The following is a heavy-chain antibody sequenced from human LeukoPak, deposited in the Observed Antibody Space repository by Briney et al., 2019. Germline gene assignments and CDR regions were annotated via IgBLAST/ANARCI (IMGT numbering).Heavy chain of an antibody. CDR2: ISSSSSYI. J-gene: IGHJ4*02. CDR1: GFTFSSYS. Sequence: MAGGSLRLSCAASGFTFSSYSMNWVRQAPGKGLEWVSSISSSSSYIYYADSVKGRFTISRDNSWNTLYLQMNSLRADDTAVYYCAKDIERITMVRGVLGLFDYWGQGTLVTVSS. D-gene: IGHD3-10*01. CDR3: AKDIERITMVRGVLGLFDY. V-gene: IGHV3-21*04.